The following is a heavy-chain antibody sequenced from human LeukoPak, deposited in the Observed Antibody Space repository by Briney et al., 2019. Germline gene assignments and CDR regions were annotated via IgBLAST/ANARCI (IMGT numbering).Heavy chain of an antibody. D-gene: IGHD3-10*01. CDR1: GFTFRNYG. J-gene: IGHJ4*02. CDR3: ASLRSGSGTFYNDY. CDR2: ISYDGSDK. V-gene: IGHV3-30*03. Sequence: GGSLRLSCAASGFTFRNYGMQWVRQTPGKGLEWVTLISYDGSDKYYADSVKGRFSISRDNSKNTLYLQMSSLRAEDTAVYYCASLRSGSGTFYNDYWGQGTLVTVFS.